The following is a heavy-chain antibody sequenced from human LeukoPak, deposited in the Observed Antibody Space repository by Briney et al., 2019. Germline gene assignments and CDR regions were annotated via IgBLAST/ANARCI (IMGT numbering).Heavy chain of an antibody. CDR3: ARLLDNDSSGDPDTFDM. CDR2: IYYSGTT. D-gene: IGHD3-22*01. V-gene: IGHV4-59*11. Sequence: PSETLPLTCSVSAGSMRSHYWSWIRQPPGKGLEWMGFIYYSGTTRYKSSLQSRVTISADTSKNQFSLKLTSVTAADTAVYYCARLLDNDSSGDPDTFDMWGQGTMVTVSS. CDR1: AGSMRSHY. J-gene: IGHJ3*02.